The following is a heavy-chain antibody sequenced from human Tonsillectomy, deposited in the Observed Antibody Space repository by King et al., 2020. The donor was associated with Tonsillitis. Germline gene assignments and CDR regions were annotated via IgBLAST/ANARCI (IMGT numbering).Heavy chain of an antibody. CDR3: SKGTYCRNTGCWARGDY. J-gene: IGHJ4*02. CDR2: ISGDGSGT. D-gene: IGHD2-2*01. CDR1: GFTFDNYA. Sequence: VQLVESGGGVVQPGGSLRLSCAASGFTFDNYAMHWVRQTPGKGLECVSLISGDGSGTYYADSVKGRFTISRDNSKSSLYLQMDSLRTGDTALYYCSKGTYCRNTGCWARGDYWGQGTLVTVSS. V-gene: IGHV3-43*02.